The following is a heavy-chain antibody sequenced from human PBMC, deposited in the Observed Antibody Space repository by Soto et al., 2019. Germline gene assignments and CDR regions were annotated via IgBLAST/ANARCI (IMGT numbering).Heavy chain of an antibody. D-gene: IGHD3-22*01. J-gene: IGHJ4*02. CDR2: IGGSGRTT. V-gene: IGHV3-23*01. Sequence: PGGSLGLSCAASAFTFNNYAMSWVRQAPGKGLEWVSGIGGSGRTTYYADSVKGRFTISRDNSNNTLFLQMNSLRAEDTAVYYCAKSRYSDSSGDFYDYWGQGTLVTVSS. CDR1: AFTFNNYA. CDR3: AKSRYSDSSGDFYDY.